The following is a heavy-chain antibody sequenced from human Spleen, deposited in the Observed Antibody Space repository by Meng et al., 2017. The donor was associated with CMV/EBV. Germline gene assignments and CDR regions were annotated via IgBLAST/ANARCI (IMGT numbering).Heavy chain of an antibody. CDR3: ARGPYSSSPDLDY. CDR1: GFTFSSYW. CDR2: INSDGSST. D-gene: IGHD6-6*01. V-gene: IGHV3-74*01. Sequence: GGSLKISCAASGFTFSSYWMHWVRQAPGKGLVWVSRINSDGSSTNYADSVKGRFTISRDNAKNTLYLQMNSLRAEDTAVYYCARGPYSSSPDLDYWGQGTLVTVSS. J-gene: IGHJ4*02.